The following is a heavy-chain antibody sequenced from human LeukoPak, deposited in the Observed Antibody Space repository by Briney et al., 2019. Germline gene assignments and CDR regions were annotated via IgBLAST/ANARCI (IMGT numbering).Heavy chain of an antibody. Sequence: ASVKVSCKASGGTFSSYAISWVRQAPGQGLEWMGGIIPIFGTANYAQKFQGRVTITTDESTSTAYMELSSLRSEDMAVYYCASGSFGITGTFVFDYWGQGTLVTVSS. CDR3: ASGSFGITGTFVFDY. J-gene: IGHJ4*02. CDR2: IIPIFGTA. D-gene: IGHD1-20*01. V-gene: IGHV1-69*05. CDR1: GGTFSSYA.